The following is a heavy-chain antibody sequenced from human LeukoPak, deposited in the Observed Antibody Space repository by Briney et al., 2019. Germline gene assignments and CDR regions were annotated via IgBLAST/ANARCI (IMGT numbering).Heavy chain of an antibody. J-gene: IGHJ4*02. CDR2: VSGSGGST. CDR3: ANWYSSSWYDGY. CDR1: GFTFSSYA. D-gene: IGHD6-13*01. V-gene: IGHV3-23*01. Sequence: GGSLRLSCAASGFTFSSYAMSWVRQAPGKGLEWVSAVSGSGGSTYYADSVKGRFTISRDNSKNTLYLQMNSLRAEDTAVYYCANWYSSSWYDGYRGQGTLVTVSS.